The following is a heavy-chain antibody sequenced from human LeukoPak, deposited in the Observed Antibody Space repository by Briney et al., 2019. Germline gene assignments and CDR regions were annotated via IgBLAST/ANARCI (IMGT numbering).Heavy chain of an antibody. CDR2: VSYDGSKK. V-gene: IGHV3-30*03. CDR3: ATESGTYSGTCFDY. D-gene: IGHD1-26*01. CDR1: GFNFNNYG. Sequence: GGSLRLSCAASGFNFNNYGLHWVRQAPGKGLEWVAVVSYDGSKKYYADSVKGRFTISRDNSKNTLYLQMNSLRAEDTAVYYCATESGTYSGTCFDYWGQGTLVTVSS. J-gene: IGHJ4*02.